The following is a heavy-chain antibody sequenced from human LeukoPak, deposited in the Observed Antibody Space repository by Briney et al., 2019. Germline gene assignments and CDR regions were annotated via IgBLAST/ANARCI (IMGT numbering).Heavy chain of an antibody. D-gene: IGHD3-10*01. CDR1: GFTFSSYG. CDR2: ISGSGGST. J-gene: IGHJ4*02. V-gene: IGHV3-23*01. CDR3: AKDLLWFGER. Sequence: QPGGSLRLYCAASGFTFSSYGMSWVRQAPGKGLEWVSAISGSGGSTYYADSVKGRFTISRDNSKNTLYLQMNSLRAEDTAVSYSAKDLLWFGERRGQGTLVTVSS.